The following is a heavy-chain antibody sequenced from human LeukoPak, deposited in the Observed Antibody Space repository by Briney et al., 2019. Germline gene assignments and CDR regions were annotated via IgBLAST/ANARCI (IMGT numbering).Heavy chain of an antibody. CDR3: ARDRTTVTTGYYGMDV. D-gene: IGHD4-17*01. CDR1: GYTFTGYY. V-gene: IGHV1-2*02. CDR2: INPNTGVT. J-gene: IGHJ6*02. Sequence: ASVKVSCKASGYTFTGYYMHGVRQAPGQGLEWMGWINPNTGVTNYAQKFQGRVTLTRDTSIITAYMEFTRLRSDDTAMYYCARDRTTVTTGYYGMDVWGQGTTLTVSS.